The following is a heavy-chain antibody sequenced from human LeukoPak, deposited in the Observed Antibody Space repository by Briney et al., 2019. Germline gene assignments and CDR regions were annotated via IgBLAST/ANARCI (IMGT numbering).Heavy chain of an antibody. CDR3: ASAWSAPLGNAFDI. Sequence: PGGSLRLSCAASGFTFTKYAIKWVRQAPGKGLEYVSSISTNGGSTYYANSVKGRFTISRDNSKNMVYLEMGSLRAEDMALYYCASAWSAPLGNAFDIWGQGTMVTVSS. J-gene: IGHJ3*02. CDR2: ISTNGGST. CDR1: GFTFTKYA. V-gene: IGHV3-64*01. D-gene: IGHD2-15*01.